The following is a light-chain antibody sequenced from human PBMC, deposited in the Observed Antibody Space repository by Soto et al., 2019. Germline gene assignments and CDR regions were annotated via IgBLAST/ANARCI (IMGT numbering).Light chain of an antibody. V-gene: IGKV1-5*01. Sequence: DIRMTQSPSTLSASVGDRVTITCRAIQSISSWLAWYQQKPGKAPKLLIYDASSLESGVPSRFSGSGSGTDFTLTISSLQSEDFAVYYCQQYNNWPRTFGQGTKVDIK. J-gene: IGKJ1*01. CDR3: QQYNNWPRT. CDR2: DAS. CDR1: QSISSW.